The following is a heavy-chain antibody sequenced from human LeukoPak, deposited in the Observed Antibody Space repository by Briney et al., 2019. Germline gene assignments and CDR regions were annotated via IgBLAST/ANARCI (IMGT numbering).Heavy chain of an antibody. CDR1: GYTFTRYG. J-gene: IGHJ6*02. CDR2: ISAYNGNT. CDR3: ARDEYYDFWSGYFGGGSYGMDV. Sequence: ASVKVSRKASGYTFTRYGISWVRQAPGQGLEWMGWISAYNGNTNYAQKLQGRVTMTTDTSTSTAYMELRSLRSDDTAVYYCARDEYYDFWSGYFGGGSYGMDVWGQGTTVTVSS. D-gene: IGHD3-3*01. V-gene: IGHV1-18*01.